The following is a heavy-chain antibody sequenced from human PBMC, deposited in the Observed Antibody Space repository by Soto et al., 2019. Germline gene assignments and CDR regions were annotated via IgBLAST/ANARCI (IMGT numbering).Heavy chain of an antibody. D-gene: IGHD6-13*01. Sequence: PGGSLRLSCAASGFTFNSYGMHWVRQAPGKGLEWVALIWSAGSNKYYADSVKGRFTISRDNSKNTLYLQMNSLRAEVTAVYYCAKENGYSSSWFEFDYWGQGTLVTVSS. V-gene: IGHV3-33*06. J-gene: IGHJ4*02. CDR3: AKENGYSSSWFEFDY. CDR2: IWSAGSNK. CDR1: GFTFNSYG.